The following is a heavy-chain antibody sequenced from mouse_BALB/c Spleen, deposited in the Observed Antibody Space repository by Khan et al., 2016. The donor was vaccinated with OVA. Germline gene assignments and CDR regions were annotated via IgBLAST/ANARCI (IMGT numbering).Heavy chain of an antibody. CDR3: ARRRTTMSMTWFAY. J-gene: IGHJ3*01. Sequence: EVQRVESGGGLVKPGGSLKLSCVVSGFNFSSYGMSWVRQTPEKRLEWVATISGGGTYTFYSDSAKGRFTISRDNATNNLYLQMSSLRSEDTALYYCARRRTTMSMTWFAYWGQGTLVTVSA. V-gene: IGHV5-9-2*01. D-gene: IGHD2-4*01. CDR2: ISGGGTYT. CDR1: GFNFSSYG.